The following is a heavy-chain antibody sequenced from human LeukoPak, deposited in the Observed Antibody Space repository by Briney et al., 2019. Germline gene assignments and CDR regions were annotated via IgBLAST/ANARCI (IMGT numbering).Heavy chain of an antibody. J-gene: IGHJ6*03. Sequence: GGSLRLSCAASGFTFSSYWMSWVRQAPGKGLEWVANIKQDGSEKYYVDSVKGRFTISRDNAKNSLYLQMNSLRADDTAVYYCAREVRDFGSGRRHLGDYMDVWGKGTTVTVSS. CDR2: IKQDGSEK. D-gene: IGHD3-10*01. CDR3: AREVRDFGSGRRHLGDYMDV. CDR1: GFTFSSYW. V-gene: IGHV3-7*01.